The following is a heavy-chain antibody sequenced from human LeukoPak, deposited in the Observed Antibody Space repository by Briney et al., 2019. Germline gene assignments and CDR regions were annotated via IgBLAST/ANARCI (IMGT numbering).Heavy chain of an antibody. CDR1: GFTFGDYA. D-gene: IGHD1-1*01. V-gene: IGHV3-49*03. CDR3: TRDRGAYNLYDY. CDR2: IRSKAYGETA. J-gene: IGHJ4*02. Sequence: GGSLRLSCTASGFTFGDYAMSWIRQAPGKGLEWVGFIRSKAYGETADYAASVKGRFTTSRDDSKAIAYLQMNSLKTEDTAVYHCTRDRGAYNLYDYWGQGTLVTVSS.